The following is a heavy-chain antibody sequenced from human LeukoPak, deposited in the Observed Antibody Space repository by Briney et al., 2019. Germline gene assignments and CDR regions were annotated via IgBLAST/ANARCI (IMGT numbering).Heavy chain of an antibody. Sequence: PSETLPLTCAVYGGSFSGYYWSWIRQPPGKGLEWIGEINHSGSTNYNPSLKSRVTISVDTSKNQFSLKLSSVTAADTAVYYCASYYYDSSGYFLQYFDYWGQGTLVTVSS. V-gene: IGHV4-34*01. J-gene: IGHJ4*02. CDR3: ASYYYDSSGYFLQYFDY. D-gene: IGHD3-22*01. CDR2: INHSGST. CDR1: GGSFSGYY.